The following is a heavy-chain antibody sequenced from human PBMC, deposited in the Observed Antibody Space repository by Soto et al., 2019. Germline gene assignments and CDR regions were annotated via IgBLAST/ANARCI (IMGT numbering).Heavy chain of an antibody. D-gene: IGHD6-6*01. Sequence: SETLSLTCTVSGGPISSYYWSWIRQPPGKGLEWIGYIYYSGSTNYNPSLKSRVTISVDTSKNQFSLKLSSVTAADTAVYYCASRSSIAARGTFDIWGQGTMVTVSS. CDR3: ASRSSIAARGTFDI. J-gene: IGHJ3*02. CDR2: IYYSGST. V-gene: IGHV4-59*01. CDR1: GGPISSYY.